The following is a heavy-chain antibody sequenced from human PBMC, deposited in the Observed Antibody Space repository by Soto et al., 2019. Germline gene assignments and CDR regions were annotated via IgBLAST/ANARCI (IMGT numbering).Heavy chain of an antibody. CDR1: GFTFSNHW. CDR3: ARALAAVDSL. D-gene: IGHD3-22*01. CDR2: INQDGSTK. J-gene: IGHJ4*02. Sequence: GGSLRLSCAASGFTFSNHWMHWVRQAPGEGLEWVANINQDGSTKYYVDSVKGRFTISRDNTKDALYLQMSSLRAEDTAVYYCARALAAVDSLWAQGTLVPVSS. V-gene: IGHV3-7*01.